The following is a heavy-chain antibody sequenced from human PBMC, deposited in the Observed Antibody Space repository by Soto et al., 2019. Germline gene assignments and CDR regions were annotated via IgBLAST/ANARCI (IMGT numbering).Heavy chain of an antibody. J-gene: IGHJ6*02. D-gene: IGHD2-2*02. V-gene: IGHV1-18*04. Sequence: ASVKVSCKASGYTFTSYGISWVRQAPGQGLEWMGWISAYNGNTNYAQKLQGRVTMTTDTSTSTAYMELSSLRSEDTAVYYCARHRAVVVPAAIHRYYYYGMDVSGPLTTVTVSS. CDR3: ARHRAVVVPAAIHRYYYYGMDV. CDR1: GYTFTSYG. CDR2: ISAYNGNT.